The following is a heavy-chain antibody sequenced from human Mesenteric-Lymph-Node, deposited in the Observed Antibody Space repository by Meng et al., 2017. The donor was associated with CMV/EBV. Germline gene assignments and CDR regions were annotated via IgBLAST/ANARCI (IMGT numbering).Heavy chain of an antibody. V-gene: IGHV4-59*01. Sequence: SETLSLTCTVSGDSISSYYWSWIRQPPGKGLEWIGYIYYSGSTNYNPSLKSRVTISVDTSKNQFSLKLSSVTAADTAVYYCARAAYGSAYYFDYWGQGTVVTVSS. J-gene: IGHJ4*02. CDR3: ARAAYGSAYYFDY. D-gene: IGHD4-17*01. CDR2: IYYSGST. CDR1: GDSISSYY.